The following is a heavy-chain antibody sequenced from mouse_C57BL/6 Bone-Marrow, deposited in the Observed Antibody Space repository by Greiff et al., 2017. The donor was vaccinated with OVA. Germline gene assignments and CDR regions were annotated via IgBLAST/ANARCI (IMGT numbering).Heavy chain of an antibody. CDR1: GYTFTSYW. CDR3: ARREATARYFDV. Sequence: VQLQQSGAELVKPGASVKMSCKASGYTFTSYWITWVKQRPGQGLEWIGDIYPGSGSTNYNEKFKSKATLTVDTSSSTAYMQLSSLTSEDSAVYYCARREATARYFDVWGTGTTVTVSS. CDR2: IYPGSGST. J-gene: IGHJ1*03. V-gene: IGHV1-55*01. D-gene: IGHD1-2*01.